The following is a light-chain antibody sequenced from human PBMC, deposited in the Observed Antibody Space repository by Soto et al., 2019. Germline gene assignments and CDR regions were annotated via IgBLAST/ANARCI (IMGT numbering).Light chain of an antibody. Sequence: VFTQSPCTLSLSPGKRATLSCRASQSFRGLLAWYQQKPGQAPRLLIYDAYNRATGIPPRFSGSGSGTDFTLTISSLEPEDSAGYYCQLCHMWPITFGQGTRLEIK. CDR1: QSFRGL. CDR3: QLCHMWPIT. CDR2: DAY. V-gene: IGKV3-11*01. J-gene: IGKJ5*01.